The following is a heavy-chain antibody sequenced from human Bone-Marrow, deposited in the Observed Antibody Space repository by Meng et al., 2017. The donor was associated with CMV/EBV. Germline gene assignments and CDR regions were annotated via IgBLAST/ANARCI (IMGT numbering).Heavy chain of an antibody. D-gene: IGHD2/OR15-2a*01. V-gene: IGHV4-39*07. CDR1: GGPISSNYY. CDR3: AQRIYIDSYYFDS. CDR2: LYYNGDT. Sequence: QPQRQEPGPGLVKPSETLSLTCTVSGGPISSNYYWGWIRQSPGKGLEWIGSLYYNGDTYYNPSLKSRVTLSVDTSKNQFSLKLNSVIAADTAVYYCAQRIYIDSYYFDSWGQGTLVTVSS. J-gene: IGHJ4*02.